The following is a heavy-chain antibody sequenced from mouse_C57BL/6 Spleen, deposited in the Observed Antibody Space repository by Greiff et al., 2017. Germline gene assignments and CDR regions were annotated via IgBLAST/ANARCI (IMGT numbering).Heavy chain of an antibody. CDR2: ISSGSSTI. J-gene: IGHJ4*01. Sequence: EVQGVESGGGLVKPGGSLKLSCAASGFTFSDYGMHWVRQAPEKGLEWVAYISSGSSTIYYADTVKGRFTISRDNAKNTLFLQMTSLRYDDTAMYYWARGGYDAMDYWGQGTSVTVSS. V-gene: IGHV5-17*01. CDR3: ARGGYDAMDY. CDR1: GFTFSDYG.